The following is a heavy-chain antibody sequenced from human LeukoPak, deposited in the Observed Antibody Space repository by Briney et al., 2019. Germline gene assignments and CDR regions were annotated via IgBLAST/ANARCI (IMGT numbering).Heavy chain of an antibody. CDR1: GFTFNTYS. Sequence: GGSLRLSCAASGFTFNTYSMNWVRQAPGKGLEWVSYISSSSSTIKYADSVKGRFTISRDNAKNSLFLQMNSLRAEDTAVYYCARVYISSWYDYWGQGTLVTVSS. CDR3: ARVYISSWYDY. D-gene: IGHD6-13*01. CDR2: ISSSSSTI. J-gene: IGHJ4*02. V-gene: IGHV3-48*01.